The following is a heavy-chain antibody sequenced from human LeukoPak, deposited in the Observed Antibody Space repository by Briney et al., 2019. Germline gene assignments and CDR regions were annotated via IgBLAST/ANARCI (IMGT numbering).Heavy chain of an antibody. CDR2: IYYSGST. CDR1: SGSISSYY. V-gene: IGHV4-59*01. Sequence: KPSETLSLTCTVSSGSISSYYWSWIRQPPGKGLEWIGYIYYSGSTNYNPSLKSRVTISVDTSKNQFSLKLSSVTAADTAVYYCARDLADSKYNWFDHWGQGTLVTVSS. D-gene: IGHD6-13*01. CDR3: ARDLADSKYNWFDH. J-gene: IGHJ5*02.